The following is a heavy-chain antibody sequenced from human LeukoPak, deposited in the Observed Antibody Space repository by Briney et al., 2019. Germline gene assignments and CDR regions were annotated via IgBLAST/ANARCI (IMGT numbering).Heavy chain of an antibody. Sequence: GGSLRLSCAASGFTFSSYWMSWVRQAPGKGLEWVANIKQDGSEKYYVDSVKGRFTISRDSAKSTLNLQMNSLRAEDTAVYYCAREPDYYDSRGDAFDIWGQGTMVTVSS. V-gene: IGHV3-7*01. CDR2: IKQDGSEK. J-gene: IGHJ3*02. CDR3: AREPDYYDSRGDAFDI. CDR1: GFTFSSYW. D-gene: IGHD3-22*01.